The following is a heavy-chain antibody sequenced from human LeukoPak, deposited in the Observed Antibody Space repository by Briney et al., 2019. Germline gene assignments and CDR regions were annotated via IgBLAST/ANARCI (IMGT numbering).Heavy chain of an antibody. J-gene: IGHJ4*02. V-gene: IGHV3-74*03. CDR3: ASTSSVRTPTRY. CDR1: GFTFSSYW. D-gene: IGHD3-10*01. CDR2: INSDGRST. Sequence: PGGSLRLSCGASGFTFSSYWMHWVRHAPGKGLVWVSRINSDGRSTMYAESVNGLFTISRDNAKNTLYLQINRLRADDTAVYYCASTSSVRTPTRYWGQGTLVTVSS.